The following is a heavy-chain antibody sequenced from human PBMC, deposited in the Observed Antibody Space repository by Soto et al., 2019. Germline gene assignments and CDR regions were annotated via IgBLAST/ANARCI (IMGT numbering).Heavy chain of an antibody. D-gene: IGHD6-13*01. CDR3: ARVSSSWGPAKFAY. J-gene: IGHJ4*02. CDR1: GGSISSSSYY. Sequence: QLQLQESGPGLVKPSETVSLTCTVSGGSISSSSYYWGWIRQPPGKGLEWIGSIYYSGSTYYNPSLKTRVTISVDTSKNQFSRKLSSVTAADTAVYYCARVSSSWGPAKFAYWGQGTLVTVSS. CDR2: IYYSGST. V-gene: IGHV4-39*01.